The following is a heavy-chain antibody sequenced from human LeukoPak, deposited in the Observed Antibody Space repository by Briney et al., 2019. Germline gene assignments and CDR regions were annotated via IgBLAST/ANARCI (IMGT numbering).Heavy chain of an antibody. CDR3: ARDFPNYDILTGYSYYYYGMDV. Sequence: GGSLRLSCAASGFTFSVYYMSWVRQAPGKGMEWDSYISSSSIYTNYADSVKGRFTISRDNAKNSLYLQMNSLRAEDTAVYYCARDFPNYDILTGYSYYYYGMDVWGKGTTVTVSS. D-gene: IGHD3-9*01. J-gene: IGHJ6*04. V-gene: IGHV3-11*06. CDR1: GFTFSVYY. CDR2: ISSSSIYT.